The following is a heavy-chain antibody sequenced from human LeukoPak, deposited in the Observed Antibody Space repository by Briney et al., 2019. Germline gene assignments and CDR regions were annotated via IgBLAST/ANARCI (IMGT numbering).Heavy chain of an antibody. CDR3: AKVSLVVVITNYFDY. CDR1: GFTFSSYS. Sequence: PGGSLRLSCAASGFTFSSYSMNWVRQAPGKGLEWVSAISGSGGSTYYADSVKGRFTISRDNSKNTLYLQMNSLRAEDTAVYYCAKVSLVVVITNYFDYWGQGTLVTVSS. D-gene: IGHD3-22*01. CDR2: ISGSGGST. V-gene: IGHV3-23*01. J-gene: IGHJ4*02.